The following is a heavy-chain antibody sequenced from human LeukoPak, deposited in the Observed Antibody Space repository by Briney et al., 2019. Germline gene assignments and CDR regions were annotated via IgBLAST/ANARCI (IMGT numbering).Heavy chain of an antibody. CDR2: INHSGST. V-gene: IGHV4-34*01. D-gene: IGHD1-26*01. CDR1: GGSFSGYY. CDR3: ARGRGRFDY. J-gene: IGHJ4*02. Sequence: SETLSLTCAVYGGSFSGYYWSWIRQPPGKGLEWIGEINHSGSTNYNPSLKSRVTISVDTSKNQLSLKLSSVTAADTAVYYCARGRGRFDYWGQGTLVTVSS.